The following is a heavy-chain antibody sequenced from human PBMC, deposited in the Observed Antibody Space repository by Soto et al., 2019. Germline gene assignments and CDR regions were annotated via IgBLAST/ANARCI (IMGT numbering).Heavy chain of an antibody. V-gene: IGHV3-23*01. CDR2: ISGSGVST. CDR3: ANHRGYSGYDYPSAFDS. J-gene: IGHJ5*01. D-gene: IGHD5-12*01. CDR1: GLCLGRYA. Sequence: TGGPRWLACAACGLCLGRYAMNWERQAPGKGLEWVSTISGSGVSTYYADSVKGRFIISRDNSKNTLYVQMNSLRAEDTAMYYCANHRGYSGYDYPSAFDSWGQGTLVTVSS.